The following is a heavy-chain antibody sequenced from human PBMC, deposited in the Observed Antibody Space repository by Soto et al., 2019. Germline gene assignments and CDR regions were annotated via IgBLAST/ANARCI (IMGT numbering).Heavy chain of an antibody. J-gene: IGHJ3*02. V-gene: IGHV3-9*01. Sequence: PGGSLRLSCAASGFTFNDYAMHWVRQVPGKGLEWVSGISWNSGSIGYADSVKGRFTISRDNAKNSLYLQMNSLRAEDTALYYCAKDYDSSGRDAFDIWGQGTLVTVSS. CDR1: GFTFNDYA. D-gene: IGHD3-22*01. CDR2: ISWNSGSI. CDR3: AKDYDSSGRDAFDI.